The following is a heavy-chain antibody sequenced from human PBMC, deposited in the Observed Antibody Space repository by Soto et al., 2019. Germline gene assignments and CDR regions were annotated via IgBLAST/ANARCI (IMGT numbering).Heavy chain of an antibody. D-gene: IGHD1-26*01. Sequence: SETLSLTCAVYGGSFSAYYWSWVRQPPGQGLEWIGEIIHSESTKYNPSLKSRVTISVDTSKNQFSLKLSSVTAADTAVYYCARQRPTDGRWEFANYYGMDVWGQGTPVTVSS. CDR2: IIHSEST. CDR1: GGSFSAYY. V-gene: IGHV4-34*12. J-gene: IGHJ6*02. CDR3: ARQRPTDGRWEFANYYGMDV.